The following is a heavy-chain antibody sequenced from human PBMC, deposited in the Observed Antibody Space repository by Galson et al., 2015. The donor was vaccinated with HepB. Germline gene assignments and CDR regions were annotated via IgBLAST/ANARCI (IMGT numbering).Heavy chain of an antibody. CDR2: IYSGGST. V-gene: IGHV3-66*01. J-gene: IGHJ2*01. Sequence: SLRLSCAASGFTVSSNYMSWVRQAPGKGLEWVSVIYSGGSTYYADSVKGRFTISRDNSKNTLYLQMNSLRAEDTAVYYCARKSPHGSWELAPEDYWYFDLWGRGTLVTVSS. CDR1: GFTVSSNY. D-gene: IGHD2-2*03. CDR3: ARKSPHGSWELAPEDYWYFDL.